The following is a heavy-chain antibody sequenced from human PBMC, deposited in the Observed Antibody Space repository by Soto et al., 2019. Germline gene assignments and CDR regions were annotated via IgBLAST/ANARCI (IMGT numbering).Heavy chain of an antibody. D-gene: IGHD1-26*01. CDR3: ARGVGARSSNFDD. J-gene: IGHJ4*02. CDR1: SGSISSSDYY. V-gene: IGHV4-61*08. CDR2: IYYSGSA. Sequence: PSETLSLTCSVSSGSISSSDYYWSLIRQPPGKGLEWIGYIYYSGSANYNPSLKSRVTMSVDTSKNQFSLRLSSVTAADTAVYYCARGVGARSSNFDDWGQGTLVTVSS.